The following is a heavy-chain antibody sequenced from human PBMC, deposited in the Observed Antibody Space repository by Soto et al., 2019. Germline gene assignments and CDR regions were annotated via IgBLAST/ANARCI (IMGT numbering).Heavy chain of an antibody. V-gene: IGHV3-30-3*01. CDR1: GFTFSSYA. D-gene: IGHD6-13*01. CDR2: ISYDGSNK. CDR3: ATFPLYSSSWYDAYYYYYGMDV. J-gene: IGHJ6*02. Sequence: VGSLRLSCAASGFTFSSYAMHWVRQAPGKGLEWVAVISYDGSNKYCADSVKGRFTISRDNSKNTLYLQMNSLRAEDTAVYYCATFPLYSSSWYDAYYYYYGMDVWGQGTTVTVSS.